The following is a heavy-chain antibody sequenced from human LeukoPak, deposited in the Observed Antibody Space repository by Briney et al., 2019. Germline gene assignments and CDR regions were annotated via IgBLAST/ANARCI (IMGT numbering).Heavy chain of an antibody. CDR1: GGTFSSYA. CDR3: ATMPFYYDILTGYFDY. D-gene: IGHD3-9*01. J-gene: IGHJ4*02. V-gene: IGHV1-69*06. Sequence: SVKVSCKASGGTFSSYAISWVRQAPGQGLEWMGGILPIFGTANYAQKFQGRVTITADKSTSTAYMELSSLRSEDTAVYYCATMPFYYDILTGYFDYWGQGTLVTVSS. CDR2: ILPIFGTA.